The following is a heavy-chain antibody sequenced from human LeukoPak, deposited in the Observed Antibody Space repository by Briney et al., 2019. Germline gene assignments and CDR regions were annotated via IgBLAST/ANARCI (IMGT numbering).Heavy chain of an antibody. CDR1: GGSISSSSYY. CDR3: ARGGFGYSYGPYYFDY. V-gene: IGHV4-39*07. J-gene: IGHJ4*02. D-gene: IGHD5-18*01. Sequence: TSETLSLTCTDSGGSISSSSYYWGWIRQPPGKGLEWIGSIYYSGSTYYNPSLKSRVTISVDTSKNQFSLKLSSVTAADTAVYYCARGGFGYSYGPYYFDYWGQGTLVTVSS. CDR2: IYYSGST.